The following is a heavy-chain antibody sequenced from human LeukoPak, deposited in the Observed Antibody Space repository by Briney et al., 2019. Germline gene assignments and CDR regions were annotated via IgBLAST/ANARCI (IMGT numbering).Heavy chain of an antibody. D-gene: IGHD2-15*01. CDR1: GYTFTGYY. V-gene: IGHV1-2*02. CDR2: INPNSGGT. Sequence: ASVKVSCKASGYTFTGYYMHWVRQAPGQGLEWMGWINPNSGGTNYAQKFQGRVTMTRDTSISTAYMELSRLRSDDTAVYYCARGLGYCSTPDCPARVFCFDYWGQGTLVTVSS. CDR3: ARGLGYCSTPDCPARVFCFDY. J-gene: IGHJ4*02.